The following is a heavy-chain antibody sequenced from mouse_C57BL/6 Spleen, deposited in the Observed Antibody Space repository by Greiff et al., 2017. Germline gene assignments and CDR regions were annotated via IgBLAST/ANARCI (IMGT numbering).Heavy chain of an antibody. J-gene: IGHJ3*01. D-gene: IGHD1-1*01. V-gene: IGHV1-55*01. CDR2: IYPGSGST. CDR1: GYTFTSYW. CDR3: AREGHYYGSSYPFAY. Sequence: QVQLQQPGAELVKPGASVKMSCKASGYTFTSYWITWVKQRPGQGLEWIGDIYPGSGSTNYNEKFKSKATLTVDTSSSTAYMQLSSLTSEDSAVYYCAREGHYYGSSYPFAYWGQGTLGTVSA.